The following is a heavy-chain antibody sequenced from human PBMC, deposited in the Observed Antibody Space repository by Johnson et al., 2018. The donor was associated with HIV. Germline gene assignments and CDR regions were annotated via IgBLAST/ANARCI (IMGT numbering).Heavy chain of an antibody. CDR1: GFTISNYA. J-gene: IGHJ3*02. V-gene: IGHV3-30*14. CDR3: ARESGHAFDI. D-gene: IGHD3-3*01. Sequence: QVQLVESGGGVVQPGRSLRLSCTASGFTISNYAMHWVRQAPGKGLEWVAVISFDESNYYYADSVKGRFIISRDNSKNTLYLQMNSLRAEDTAVYYCARESGHAFDIWGQGTVVTVSS. CDR2: ISFDESNY.